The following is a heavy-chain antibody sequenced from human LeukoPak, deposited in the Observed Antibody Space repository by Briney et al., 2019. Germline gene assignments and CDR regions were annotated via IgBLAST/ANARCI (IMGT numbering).Heavy chain of an antibody. CDR1: GFTFSYHW. J-gene: IGHJ4*02. CDR3: AKDSYSKGDY. Sequence: GASLRLSCAASGFTFSYHWMTWVRQPRERGLEWVANIKNDGTVKTYVDSVNGRFTISRDNDKNSLYLQMNSLRAEDTGVYYCAKDSYSKGDYWGQGVLVTVSS. CDR2: IKNDGTVK. D-gene: IGHD5-18*01. V-gene: IGHV3-7*01.